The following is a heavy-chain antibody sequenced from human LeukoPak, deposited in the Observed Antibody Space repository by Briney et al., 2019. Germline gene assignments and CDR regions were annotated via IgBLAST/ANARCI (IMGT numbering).Heavy chain of an antibody. CDR2: IYYSGSP. V-gene: IGHV4-39*01. Sequence: SETLSLTCTVSVDSISGSSYYSAWIRQPPGRGLEWIGSIYYSGSPYYNPSLKSRVSISVDTSKNQFSLKGLSETAVVTAVHCCARPTQGTSAQRYDYWGQGILVTVAS. D-gene: IGHD1-1*01. J-gene: IGHJ4*02. CDR3: ARPTQGTSAQRYDY. CDR1: VDSISGSSYY.